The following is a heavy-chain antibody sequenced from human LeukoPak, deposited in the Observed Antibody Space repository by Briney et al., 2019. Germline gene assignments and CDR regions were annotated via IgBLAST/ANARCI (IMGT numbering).Heavy chain of an antibody. CDR2: ISSNGGST. Sequence: PGGSLRLSCAASGFTFSSYAMHWVRQAPGKGLEYVSAISSNGGSTYYANSVKGRFTISRDNSKNTLYLQMGSLRAEDMAVYYCARDRGGPYGSGSYPDYWGQGTLVTVSS. CDR1: GFTFSSYA. D-gene: IGHD3-10*01. V-gene: IGHV3-64*01. CDR3: ARDRGGPYGSGSYPDY. J-gene: IGHJ4*02.